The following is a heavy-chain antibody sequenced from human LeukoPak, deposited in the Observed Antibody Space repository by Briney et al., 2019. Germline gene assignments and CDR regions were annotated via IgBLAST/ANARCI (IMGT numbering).Heavy chain of an antibody. CDR1: GFTFRTYW. D-gene: IGHD1-1*01. Sequence: GGSLRLSCAASGFTFRTYWXXXXXXXXXXXXXGXXXIKQLGSEXXXXDSVXXXXXXSRDXAXXSLYLQMNSLRGEDTAVYYCTRQRGWDYFDNWGQGTLVIVSS. CDR3: TRQRGWDYFDN. J-gene: IGHJ4*02. V-gene: IGHV3-7*01. CDR2: IKQLGSEX.